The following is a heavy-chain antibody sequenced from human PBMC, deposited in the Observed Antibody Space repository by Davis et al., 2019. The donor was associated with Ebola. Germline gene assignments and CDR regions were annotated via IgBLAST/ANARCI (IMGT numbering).Heavy chain of an antibody. D-gene: IGHD6-6*01. CDR1: GYSFTSYW. CDR3: SGSSSYYYGMAV. CDR2: IDPSDSYT. J-gene: IGHJ6*02. V-gene: IGHV5-10-1*01. Sequence: GESLNISCKGSGYSFTSYWISWVRQMPGKGLAWMGRIDPSDSYTNHSPSFQGHVTISADKSISTAYLQWSSLKASDTAMYYCSGSSSYYYGMAVWGQGTTVTVSS.